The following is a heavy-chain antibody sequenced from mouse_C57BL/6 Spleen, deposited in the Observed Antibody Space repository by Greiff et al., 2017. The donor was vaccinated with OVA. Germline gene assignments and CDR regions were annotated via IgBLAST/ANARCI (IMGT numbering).Heavy chain of an antibody. J-gene: IGHJ1*03. D-gene: IGHD4-1*02. CDR1: GYTFTSYW. CDR3: SRPTGAGYFAV. V-gene: IGHV1-50*01. CDR2: IDPSDRYT. Sequence: QVQLQQPGAELVKPGASVKLSCKASGYTFTSYWMQWVKQRPGQGLEWIGAIDPSDRYTTYNQKFKGKATLTVDPSSSTAYMQLRSLTSEDSAVYYCSRPTGAGYFAVWGTGTTVTVSS.